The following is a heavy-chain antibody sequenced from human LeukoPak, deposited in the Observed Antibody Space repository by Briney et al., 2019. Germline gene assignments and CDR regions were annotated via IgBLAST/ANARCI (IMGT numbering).Heavy chain of an antibody. V-gene: IGHV3-74*01. Sequence: GGSLRLSCAASGFRFSDFTMTWVRQAPGKGLVWVSRINSDGSSTSYADSVKGRFTISRDNAKNTLYLQMNSLRAEDTAVYYCARDWGYCGGGSCHRFSFHYWGQGTLVTVSS. J-gene: IGHJ4*02. D-gene: IGHD2-15*01. CDR1: GFRFSDFT. CDR2: INSDGSST. CDR3: ARDWGYCGGGSCHRFSFHY.